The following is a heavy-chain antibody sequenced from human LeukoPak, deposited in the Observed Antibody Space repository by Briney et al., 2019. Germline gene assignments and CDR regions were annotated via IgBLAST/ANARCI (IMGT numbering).Heavy chain of an antibody. D-gene: IGHD2-2*01. CDR3: ARGHKVGYCSSTSCPLAYYYMDV. CDR2: INHSGST. J-gene: IGHJ6*03. CDR1: GGSFSGYY. Sequence: SETLSLTCAVYGGSFSGYYWSWIRQPPGKWLEWIGEINHSGSTNYNPSLKSRVTISVDTSKNQFSLKLSSVTAADTAVYYCARGHKVGYCSSTSCPLAYYYMDVWGKGTTVTVFS. V-gene: IGHV4-34*01.